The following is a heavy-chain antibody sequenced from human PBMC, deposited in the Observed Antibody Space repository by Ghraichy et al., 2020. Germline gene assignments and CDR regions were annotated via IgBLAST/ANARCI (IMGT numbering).Heavy chain of an antibody. CDR3: ARGLAQWLVPNYYYYGMDV. J-gene: IGHJ6*02. CDR1: GYTFTSYG. CDR2: ISAYNGNT. Sequence: ASVKVSCKASGYTFTSYGISWVRQAPGQGLEWMGWISAYNGNTNYAQKLQGRVTMTTDTSTSTAYMELRSLRSDDTAVYYCARGLAQWLVPNYYYYGMDVWGQGTTVTVSS. V-gene: IGHV1-18*01. D-gene: IGHD6-19*01.